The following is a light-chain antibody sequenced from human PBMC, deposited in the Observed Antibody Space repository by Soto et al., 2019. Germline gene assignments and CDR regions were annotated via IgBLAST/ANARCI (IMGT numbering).Light chain of an antibody. V-gene: IGLV1-51*01. J-gene: IGLJ2*01. CDR1: SSNIGNNY. Sequence: QSVLTQPPSVSAAPGQKVTIYCSGSSSNIGNNYVSWYQQLPGTAPKLLIYDNHKRPSGIPDRFSGSKSGTSATLGITGLQTGDEADYYCGTWDSSLSAVVFGGGTKVTVL. CDR3: GTWDSSLSAVV. CDR2: DNH.